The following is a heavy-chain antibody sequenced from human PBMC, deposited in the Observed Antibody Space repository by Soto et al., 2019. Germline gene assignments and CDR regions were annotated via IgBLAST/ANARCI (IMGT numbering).Heavy chain of an antibody. Sequence: VQLVESGGGMVRPGGSLRLSCAASGFIFGAHAMSWVRQAPGKGLEWVSAINWIGGRTNYADSMKGRFTISRDNAKNSLYLQMSSLRAEDTALYYCARHGGTPDLYFDYWGQGTPVTVSS. V-gene: IGHV3-20*04. CDR3: ARHGGTPDLYFDY. D-gene: IGHD3-16*01. CDR1: GFIFGAHA. J-gene: IGHJ4*02. CDR2: INWIGGRT.